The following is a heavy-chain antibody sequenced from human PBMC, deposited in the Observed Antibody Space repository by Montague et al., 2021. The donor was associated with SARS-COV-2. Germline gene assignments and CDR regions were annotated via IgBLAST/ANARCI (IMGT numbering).Heavy chain of an antibody. CDR1: GYSISSGYY. CDR3: ARDRTFRDGYLDPFEI. J-gene: IGHJ3*02. D-gene: IGHD5-24*01. CDR2: IYHSGTT. Sequence: SETLSLTCTVSGYSISSGYYWGWIRKFPGKGLEWIGSIYHSGTTYYNPSLKSRVTISVDTSKNQFSLKMYSVTAGDTAQFYCARDRTFRDGYLDPFEIWGQGTMVTVSS. V-gene: IGHV4-38-2*02.